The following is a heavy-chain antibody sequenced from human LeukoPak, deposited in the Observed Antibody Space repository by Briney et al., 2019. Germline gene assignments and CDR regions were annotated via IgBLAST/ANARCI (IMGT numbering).Heavy chain of an antibody. Sequence: GGSLRLSCAASGFTFSKYWMLWVRQAPGKGLESVSRINTDGTVTTYADSVKGRFTVSIDNADTTMFLQMNSVRDKDTAVYYCATKQWLAPPPDSWGQGTPVTVSS. D-gene: IGHD6-19*01. CDR2: INTDGTVT. V-gene: IGHV3-74*01. J-gene: IGHJ4*02. CDR3: ATKQWLAPPPDS. CDR1: GFTFSKYW.